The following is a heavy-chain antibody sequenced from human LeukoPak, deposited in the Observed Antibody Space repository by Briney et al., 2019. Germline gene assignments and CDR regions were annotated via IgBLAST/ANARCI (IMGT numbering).Heavy chain of an antibody. J-gene: IGHJ6*02. Sequence: GGSLRLSCAASGFTFSGSTMHWVRQAPGKGLEWVAVISYDGSNKFYADSVKGRFAISRDNSKNTLYLQMNSLRGYDSAVYYCARPLSNGYFHDSGGYYPYAMDVWGQGTTVTVSS. CDR1: GFTFSGST. CDR3: ARPLSNGYFHDSGGYYPYAMDV. CDR2: ISYDGSNK. V-gene: IGHV3-30*09. D-gene: IGHD3-22*01.